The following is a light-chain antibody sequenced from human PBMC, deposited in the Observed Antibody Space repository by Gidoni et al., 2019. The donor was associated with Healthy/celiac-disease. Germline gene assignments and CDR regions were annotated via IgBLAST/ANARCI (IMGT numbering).Light chain of an antibody. Sequence: EIVLPHSPATLSLSPGERAPLSCRASQSVSSYLAWYQQKPGQAPRLLIYDASNRATGIPARFSGSGSGTDFTLTISSLEPEDFAVYYCQQRSNWPRTFGQGTKVEIK. CDR1: QSVSSY. V-gene: IGKV3-11*01. CDR2: DAS. J-gene: IGKJ1*01. CDR3: QQRSNWPRT.